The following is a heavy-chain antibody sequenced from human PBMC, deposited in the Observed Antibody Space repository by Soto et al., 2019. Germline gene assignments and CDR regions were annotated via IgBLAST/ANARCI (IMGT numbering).Heavy chain of an antibody. CDR3: ATGMRMARYGAFDS. V-gene: IGHV3-15*01. CDR2: IKRKDDGGTT. Sequence: EVQLVESGGGLVKPGGSLRLSCAVSGLTFSNVWMNWVRQAPGKGLEWVGRIKRKDDGGTTDYAAPVKGRFTISRDDSRNTLYLKMNSLYTEDTAVYYCATGMRMARYGAFDSGGQGTLVTVSS. J-gene: IGHJ4*02. D-gene: IGHD3-16*02. CDR1: GLTFSNVW.